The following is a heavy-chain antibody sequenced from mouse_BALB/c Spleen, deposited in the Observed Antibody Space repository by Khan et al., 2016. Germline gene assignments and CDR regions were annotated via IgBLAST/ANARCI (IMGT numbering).Heavy chain of an antibody. CDR2: IRYSGST. CDR3: TIYGNYAPWFAN. D-gene: IGHD2-1*01. J-gene: IGHJ3*01. CDR1: GYSITSDYA. V-gene: IGHV3-2*02. Sequence: EVQLQESGPGLVKPSQSLSLTCTVTGYSITSDYAWNWIRQFPGNKLEWMGYIRYSGSTSYNPSLNSRISITRDTSRNQFFLQLNSVTTEDTATYYCTIYGNYAPWFANWGQGTLVTVSA.